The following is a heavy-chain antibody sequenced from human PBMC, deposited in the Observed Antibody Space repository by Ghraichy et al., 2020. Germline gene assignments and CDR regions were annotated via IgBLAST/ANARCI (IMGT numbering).Heavy chain of an antibody. Sequence: GALSLTCTVSGGSISSYYWSWIRQPPGKGLEWIGYIYYSGSTNYNPSLKSRVTISVDPSKNQFSLKLSSVTAADTAVYYCASSPFRSSGYYYDYWGQGTLVTVSS. CDR2: IYYSGST. CDR1: GGSISSYY. CDR3: ASSPFRSSGYYYDY. V-gene: IGHV4-59*01. J-gene: IGHJ4*02. D-gene: IGHD3-22*01.